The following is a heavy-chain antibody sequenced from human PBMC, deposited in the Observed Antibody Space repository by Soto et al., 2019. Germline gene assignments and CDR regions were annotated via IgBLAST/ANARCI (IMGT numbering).Heavy chain of an antibody. V-gene: IGHV3-23*01. Sequence: EVQLLESGGGLVQPGGSLRLSCAASGFTVSSYAMSWVRQAPGKGLEWVSAISGSGGRTYYADSVQGRFTISRDNSKNTLYLQMNSLRAEDTAVYYCAKDRGGSSYGSFDYWGQGTLVTVSS. D-gene: IGHD5-18*01. J-gene: IGHJ4*02. CDR3: AKDRGGSSYGSFDY. CDR2: ISGSGGRT. CDR1: GFTVSSYA.